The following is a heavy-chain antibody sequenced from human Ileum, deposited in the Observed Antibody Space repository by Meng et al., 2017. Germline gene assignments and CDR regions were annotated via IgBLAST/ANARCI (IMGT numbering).Heavy chain of an antibody. Sequence: QVQVKGSPPALLTPSRPSALPSASCGGANRIGDWWSWVRHAPGKGLEWIGEIHHSGSTNYNPSLKSRVTISVDKSKNQFSRKLNSVTAADTAVYYCAIEWSGSYRHFDYWGQGTLVTVSS. CDR2: IHHSGST. CDR1: GGANRIGDW. D-gene: IGHD1-26*01. V-gene: IGHV4-4*02. J-gene: IGHJ4*02. CDR3: AIEWSGSYRHFDY.